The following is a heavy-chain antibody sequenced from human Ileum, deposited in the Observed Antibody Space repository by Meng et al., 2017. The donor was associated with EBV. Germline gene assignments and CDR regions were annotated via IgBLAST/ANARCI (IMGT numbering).Heavy chain of an antibody. J-gene: IGHJ4*02. CDR1: GGSISISNYY. D-gene: IGHD5-18*01. V-gene: IGHV4-39*07. CDR3: ARGGDTAMMSPFFLD. Sequence: QLQLRESGLGLVRPSETLSLTGPFPGGSISISNYYWDWIRQPPGKGLEWIGSIYFSGSTYYNPSLKSRITISIDTSKNQFSLELRSVTAADTAVYYCARGGDTAMMSPFFLDWGQGTLVTVSS. CDR2: IYFSGST.